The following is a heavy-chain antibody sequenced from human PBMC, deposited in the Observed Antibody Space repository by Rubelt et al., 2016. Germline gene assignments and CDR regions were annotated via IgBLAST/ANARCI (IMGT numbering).Heavy chain of an antibody. CDR1: GFSVGTNF. CDR3: ARCDEVVMEYHFDY. D-gene: IGHD2-8*01. CDR2: VYSGGYI. J-gene: IGHJ4*02. V-gene: IGHV3-66*02. Sequence: MQLVESGGGVVQPERSLRLSCEASGFSVGTNFMNWVRQAPGKGLEWVAVVYSGGYIVQDESVKGRFTIPRDNAKNSLNLQMNRLVAEDTALYYCARCDEVVMEYHFDYWGQGTLVTVSS.